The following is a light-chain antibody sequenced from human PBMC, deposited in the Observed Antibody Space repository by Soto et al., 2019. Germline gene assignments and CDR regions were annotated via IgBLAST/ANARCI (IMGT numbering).Light chain of an antibody. CDR2: AAS. V-gene: IGKV1-27*01. CDR1: QGFSNY. J-gene: IGKJ4*01. Sequence: DIQMTQSPSSLSASVGDRVTITCRASQGFSNYLAWYQQRPGKVPKLLIYAASTLQSGVPSRFSGSRSGTDLTLTISSLQPEDVATYYCQKYNSAPLTFGGGTKVEIK. CDR3: QKYNSAPLT.